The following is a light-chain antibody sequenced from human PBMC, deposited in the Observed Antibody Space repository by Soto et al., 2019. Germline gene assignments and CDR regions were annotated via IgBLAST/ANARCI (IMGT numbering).Light chain of an antibody. CDR1: SSDVGGYNY. CDR3: ASYGGXYVV. V-gene: IGLV2-8*01. CDR2: EVT. Sequence: QSALTQPPSASGSPGQSVTISCTGTSSDVGGYNYVSWFQQNPGKAPKLIIYEVTKRPSGVPDRFSGSKACNTASLTVSGXQAEDEADYYCASYGGXYVVFGGGTQX. J-gene: IGLJ2*01.